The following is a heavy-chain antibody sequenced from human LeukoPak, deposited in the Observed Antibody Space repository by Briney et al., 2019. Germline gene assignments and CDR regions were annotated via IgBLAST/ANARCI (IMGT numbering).Heavy chain of an antibody. J-gene: IGHJ5*02. CDR1: GFTFSSQA. Sequence: GGSLRLSCAASGFTFSSQAMSWVRQAPGKGLEWVSGISGSADTRYYADSVRGRFTISRDNSKNTLYLQMDSLRAEDTAVYYCAKDYPPSLVRFAWGQGTLVTVSS. V-gene: IGHV3-23*01. D-gene: IGHD6-6*01. CDR3: AKDYPPSLVRFA. CDR2: ISGSADTR.